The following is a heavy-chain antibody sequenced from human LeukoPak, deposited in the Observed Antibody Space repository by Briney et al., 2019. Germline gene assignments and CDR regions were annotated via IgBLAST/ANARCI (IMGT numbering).Heavy chain of an antibody. Sequence: SVKVSCKASGGTFSSYAISWVRQAPGQGLEWMGRIIPILGIANYAQKFQGRVTITADKSTSTAYMELSSLRSEDTAVYYCARGTGTGSYYYYGMDVWGQGTTVTVPS. D-gene: IGHD1-7*01. CDR3: ARGTGTGSYYYYGMDV. CDR1: GGTFSSYA. J-gene: IGHJ6*02. CDR2: IIPILGIA. V-gene: IGHV1-69*04.